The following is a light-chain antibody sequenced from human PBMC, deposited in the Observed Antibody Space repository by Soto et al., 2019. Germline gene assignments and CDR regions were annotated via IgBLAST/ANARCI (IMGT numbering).Light chain of an antibody. V-gene: IGLV1-40*01. J-gene: IGLJ1*01. Sequence: QSVLTQPPSVSGAPGQRVTISCTGSSSNIGAGYDVHWYQQLPGTAPKLLIYGNSNRPSGLPARFSGSKSGTSASLAITGLNAEDEAAYYIQSYDSSLSGYGFGNGTKVTV. CDR1: SSNIGAGYD. CDR3: QSYDSSLSGYG. CDR2: GNS.